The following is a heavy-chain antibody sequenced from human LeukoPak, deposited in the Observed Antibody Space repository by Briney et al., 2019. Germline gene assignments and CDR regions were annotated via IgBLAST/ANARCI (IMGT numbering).Heavy chain of an antibody. CDR3: ARGCRVVPGVHNVGRTQYYNGMDV. Sequence: ASVTVSFTASGYTFTTYFVHWVRQAPGQGSEGMGLIDPSDGSKSHTQKFQSRVTMSRYTSTCTVYMELSSLRSEDTSVYFCARGCRVVPGVHNVGRTQYYNGMDVWGQGATVTVSS. D-gene: IGHD2-2*01. J-gene: IGHJ6*02. CDR2: IDPSDGSK. CDR1: GYTFTTYF. V-gene: IGHV1-46*01.